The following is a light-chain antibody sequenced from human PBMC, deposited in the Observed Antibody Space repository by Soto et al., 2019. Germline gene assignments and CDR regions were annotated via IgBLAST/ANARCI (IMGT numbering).Light chain of an antibody. V-gene: IGKV3-11*01. CDR2: DIS. J-gene: IGKJ4*01. CDR3: QQRRNWPLT. CDR1: QSLSNS. Sequence: EIVLTQSPATLSLSPGERATLFCGASQSLSNSLAWYQQKPGQPPRLLIYDISTRATGIPDRISGSGSETDFTLTISSLEPEDFAVYYCQQRRNWPLTFGGGTRVDIK.